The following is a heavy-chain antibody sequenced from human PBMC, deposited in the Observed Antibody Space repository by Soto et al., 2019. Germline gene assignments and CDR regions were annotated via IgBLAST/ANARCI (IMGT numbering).Heavy chain of an antibody. J-gene: IGHJ4*02. CDR2: ISGSGGTT. CDR1: GFTFGSHA. D-gene: IGHD3-3*01. Sequence: LRLSCTVSGFTFGSHAMSWVRQAPGKGLECVSGISGSGGTTFYADSVKGRLTISRDNSKKTLYLQMNSLRAEDTAVYYCAKTPYDFWSSGQYLFDHWGQGTLVTVSS. CDR3: AKTPYDFWSSGQYLFDH. V-gene: IGHV3-23*01.